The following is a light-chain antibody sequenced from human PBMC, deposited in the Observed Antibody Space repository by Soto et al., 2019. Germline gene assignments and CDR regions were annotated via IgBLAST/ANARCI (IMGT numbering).Light chain of an antibody. CDR1: SSDVGGYNY. CDR2: EVS. Sequence: QSVLTQPASVSGSTGQSITISCTGTSSDVGGYNYVSWYQQHPGKAPKLMIYEVSNRPSGVSNRFSGSKSGNTASLTISGLQAEDEADYYCSSYTSSSTYVFGTVTKVTVL. CDR3: SSYTSSSTYV. J-gene: IGLJ1*01. V-gene: IGLV2-14*01.